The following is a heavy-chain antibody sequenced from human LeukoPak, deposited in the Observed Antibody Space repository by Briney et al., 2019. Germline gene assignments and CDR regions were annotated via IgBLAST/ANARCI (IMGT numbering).Heavy chain of an antibody. D-gene: IGHD3-16*02. Sequence: AGGSLRLSCAASGFTFSSYEMNWVRQAPGKGLEWVSYISSSGNTIFYADSVKGRFTISRDNAKNSLYLQLNNLRADDTAVYYVVLSYQGYFDHWGQGTLVTVSS. CDR1: GFTFSSYE. V-gene: IGHV3-48*03. J-gene: IGHJ4*02. CDR3: VLSYQGYFDH. CDR2: ISSSGNTI.